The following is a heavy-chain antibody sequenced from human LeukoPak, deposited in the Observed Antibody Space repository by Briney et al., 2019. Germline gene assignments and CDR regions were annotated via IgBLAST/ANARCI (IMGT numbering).Heavy chain of an antibody. Sequence: ASVKVSCKASGYTFTGFYLHWVRQAPGQGLEWLGWINPDSGGTNYAQKFQGRVTMTRDTSISTAYMELRRLRSDDTAVYYCASGAQSIATAVTRGDYFDYWGQGTLVTVSS. J-gene: IGHJ4*02. V-gene: IGHV1-2*02. CDR3: ASGAQSIATAVTRGDYFDY. CDR2: INPDSGGT. D-gene: IGHD6-13*01. CDR1: GYTFTGFY.